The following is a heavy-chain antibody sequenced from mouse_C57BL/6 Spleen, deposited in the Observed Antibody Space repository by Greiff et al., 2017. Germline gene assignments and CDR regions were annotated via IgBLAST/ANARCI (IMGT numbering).Heavy chain of an antibody. J-gene: IGHJ3*01. CDR3: ARYSGYYKNTWFAY. D-gene: IGHD2-3*01. CDR2: IRNKDNGYTT. Sequence: EVQLQESGGGLVQPGGSLSLSCAASGFSFTDYYMSWVRQPPGKALEWLGFIRNKDNGYTTEYSASVKGRFTISRDNSQSILYLQMNALRAEDSATYYCARYSGYYKNTWFAYWGQGSLVTVSA. CDR1: GFSFTDYY. V-gene: IGHV7-3*01.